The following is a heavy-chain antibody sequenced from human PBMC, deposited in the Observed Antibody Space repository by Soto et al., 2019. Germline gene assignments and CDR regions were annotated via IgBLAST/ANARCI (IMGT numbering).Heavy chain of an antibody. J-gene: IGHJ4*02. Sequence: CVSQRVSYAAAGGTFIDFGRTRIRQAHGKGLEWVSTISGSGAKTYYADSVKGRFTISRDNSKNTLYLQMNSLRAEDTAFYYCAKDQRWDPPHHLDYWGQGTLVTVSS. V-gene: IGHV3-23*01. D-gene: IGHD1-26*01. CDR2: ISGSGAKT. CDR1: GGTFIDFG. CDR3: AKDQRWDPPHHLDY.